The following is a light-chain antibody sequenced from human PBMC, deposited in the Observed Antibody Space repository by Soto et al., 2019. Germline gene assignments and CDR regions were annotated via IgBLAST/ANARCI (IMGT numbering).Light chain of an antibody. V-gene: IGKV3-15*01. J-gene: IGKJ1*01. Sequence: EIVMTQSPATLSVSPGKRYTRSGMTSQSVHSNLAWYQQKPGQAPRLLIYGAYTRAIGIPARFSGTGSGTEFTLTISSLQSEDFALYYCQPYNDWPLTVGQVTKVEIK. CDR3: QPYNDWPLT. CDR2: GAY. CDR1: QSVHSN.